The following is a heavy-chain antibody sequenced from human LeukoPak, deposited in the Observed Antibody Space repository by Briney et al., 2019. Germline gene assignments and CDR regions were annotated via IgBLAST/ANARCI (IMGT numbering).Heavy chain of an antibody. D-gene: IGHD2-2*01. V-gene: IGHV4-59*01. Sequence: SETLSLTCTVSGDSISSYYWSWIRQPPGKGLEWIGHIYYSGSTNYNPSLKSRVTISVDTSKNQLSLKLSSVTAADAAVYYCATQYCSSTSCSYPFDPWGQGTLVTVSS. CDR3: ATQYCSSTSCSYPFDP. CDR2: IYYSGST. J-gene: IGHJ5*02. CDR1: GDSISSYY.